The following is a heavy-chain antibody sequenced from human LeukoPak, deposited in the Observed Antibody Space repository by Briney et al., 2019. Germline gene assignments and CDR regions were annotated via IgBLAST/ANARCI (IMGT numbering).Heavy chain of an antibody. CDR1: GFTVSRNY. CDR2: IYYSGST. CDR3: ARDQRGSGGSSTDFDY. Sequence: PGGSLRLSCAASGFTVSRNYMSWIRQPPGKGLEWIGSIYYSGSTYYNPSLKSRVTISVDTSKNQFSLKLSSVTAADTAVYYCARDQRGSGGSSTDFDYWGQGTLVTVSS. D-gene: IGHD2-15*01. J-gene: IGHJ4*02. V-gene: IGHV4-39*07.